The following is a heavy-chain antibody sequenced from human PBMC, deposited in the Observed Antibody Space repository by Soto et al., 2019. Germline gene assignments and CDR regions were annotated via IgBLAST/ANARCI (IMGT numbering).Heavy chain of an antibody. V-gene: IGHV3-11*01. CDR3: ATGGIYYEA. D-gene: IGHD1-26*01. J-gene: IGHJ5*02. CDR2: IRTSGSPA. Sequence: QVHLVESGGGLVKPGGSLRLSCTVSGFAFRHNYLTWIRQAPGKGLEWLSYIRTSGSPAYYADSVKGRFTISTDNAKKSLHLQIDSLRAEDTGVYYCATGGIYYEAWGQGTLVTVSS. CDR1: GFAFRHNY.